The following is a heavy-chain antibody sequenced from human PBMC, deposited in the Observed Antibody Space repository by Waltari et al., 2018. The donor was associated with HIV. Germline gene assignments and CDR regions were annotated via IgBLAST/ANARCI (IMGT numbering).Heavy chain of an antibody. J-gene: IGHJ3*02. D-gene: IGHD2-2*01. CDR1: GGSISNYY. Sequence: QVQLQESGPGLVKPSETLSLNCTVSGGSISNYYWTWIRQPPGKALEWIGYIYYSGSTTHNPSLKSRVTISVDTSKSQFSLKLNSVTAADMAIYYCARGVCSSTSCPRKDAFDIWGQGTMVTVSS. V-gene: IGHV4-59*01. CDR2: IYYSGST. CDR3: ARGVCSSTSCPRKDAFDI.